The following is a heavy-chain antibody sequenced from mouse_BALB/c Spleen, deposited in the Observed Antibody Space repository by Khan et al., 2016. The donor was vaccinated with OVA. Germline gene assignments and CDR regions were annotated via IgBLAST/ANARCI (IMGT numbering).Heavy chain of an antibody. CDR1: GYSLTRYG. CDR3: SRSKYLARY. D-gene: IGHD3-3*01. J-gene: IGHJ2*01. CDR2: IWAGGST. Sequence: QVQLKESGPGLVAPSQSLSLTCTVYGYSLTRYGVHWVRQPPGKGLEWLGLIWAGGSTNYYWALMSRLSISIDNSKSLVFLIMNSLHTDDTALYYCSRSKYLARYWGQGTTLTVSS. V-gene: IGHV2-9*02.